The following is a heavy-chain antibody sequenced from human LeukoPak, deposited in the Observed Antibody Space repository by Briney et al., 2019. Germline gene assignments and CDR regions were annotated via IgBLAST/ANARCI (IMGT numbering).Heavy chain of an antibody. Sequence: PSETLSLTCAVYGGSFSGYYWSWIRQPPGKGLEWIGEINHSGSTNYNPSLKSRVTISVDTSKNQFSLKLSSVTAADTAVYYCARGVWFGDHSGFDCWGQGTLVTVSS. CDR3: ARGVWFGDHSGFDC. V-gene: IGHV4-34*01. CDR1: GGSFSGYY. D-gene: IGHD3-10*01. J-gene: IGHJ4*02. CDR2: INHSGST.